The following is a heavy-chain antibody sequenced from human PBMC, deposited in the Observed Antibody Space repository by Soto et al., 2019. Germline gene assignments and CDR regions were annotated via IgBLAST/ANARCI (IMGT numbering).Heavy chain of an antibody. CDR1: GFNFGDYY. Sequence: QMQLVESGGGLVKPGGSLRLSCAASGFNFGDYYMSWVRQAPGKGLEWVSFVSSTGSYTTYSDSVGGRFTVSRDNGKNSLHLQLNSLRVEDTAVYYCARLRVGVNWYFDLWGRGTLVTVSS. D-gene: IGHD1-26*01. V-gene: IGHV3-11*06. J-gene: IGHJ2*01. CDR2: VSSTGSYT. CDR3: ARLRVGVNWYFDL.